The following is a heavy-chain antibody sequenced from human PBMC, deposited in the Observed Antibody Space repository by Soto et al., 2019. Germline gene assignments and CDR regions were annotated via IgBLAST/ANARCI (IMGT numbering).Heavy chain of an antibody. CDR2: IYYSGST. Sequence: KQSQTLSLTCTVSGGSISSGGYYWSWIRQHPGKGLEWIGYIYYSGSTYYNPSLKSRVTISVDTSKNQFSLKLSSVTAADTAVYYCARDDYGDDYYYYGMDVWGQGTTVTVSS. J-gene: IGHJ6*02. V-gene: IGHV4-31*03. D-gene: IGHD4-17*01. CDR1: GGSISSGGYY. CDR3: ARDDYGDDYYYYGMDV.